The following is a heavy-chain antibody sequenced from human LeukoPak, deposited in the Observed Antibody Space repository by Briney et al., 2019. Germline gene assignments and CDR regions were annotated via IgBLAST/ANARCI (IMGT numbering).Heavy chain of an antibody. Sequence: SETLSLTCTVSGGSISSYYWSWIRQPPGKGLEWIGYIYYSGSTNYNPSLKSRVTISVDTSKNQFSLKLSSVTAADTAVYYCARDAPTTVTTVDYWGQGTLVTVSS. CDR2: IYYSGST. CDR1: GGSISSYY. CDR3: ARDAPTTVTTVDY. D-gene: IGHD4-17*01. J-gene: IGHJ4*02. V-gene: IGHV4-59*12.